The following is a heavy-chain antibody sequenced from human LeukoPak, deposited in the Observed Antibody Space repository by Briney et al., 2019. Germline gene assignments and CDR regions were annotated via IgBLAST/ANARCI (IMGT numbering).Heavy chain of an antibody. CDR3: ARRDGYKSGSYYYYYMDV. CDR1: GYTFTSYY. D-gene: IGHD5-24*01. Sequence: ASVKVSCKASGYTFTSYYMHWVRQAPGQGLEWMGWINPNSGDTTYAQKFQGRVTMTRDTSISTAYMELSRLRSDDTAVYYCARRDGYKSGSYYYYYMDVWGKGTTVTVSS. V-gene: IGHV1-2*02. CDR2: INPNSGDT. J-gene: IGHJ6*03.